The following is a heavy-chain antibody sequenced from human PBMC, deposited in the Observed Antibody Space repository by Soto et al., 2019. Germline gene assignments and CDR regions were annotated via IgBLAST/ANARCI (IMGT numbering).Heavy chain of an antibody. CDR2: VIPVFGTS. Sequence: QVQLVQSGAEVKKPGSSVRVSCRAPGDIFTRYSFSWVRQAPGQGLEWMGGVIPVFGTSNYGRKFQGRVTITADRSANTAFLDMSGLRYDDTAVYYCAGAPAGDYYYYYKFDIWGQGTAVTVSS. J-gene: IGHJ6*02. D-gene: IGHD2-21*02. CDR3: AGAPAGDYYYYYKFDI. V-gene: IGHV1-69*06. CDR1: GDIFTRYS.